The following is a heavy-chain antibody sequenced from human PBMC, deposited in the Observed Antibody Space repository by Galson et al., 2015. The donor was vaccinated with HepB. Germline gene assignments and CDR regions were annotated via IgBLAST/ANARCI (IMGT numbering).Heavy chain of an antibody. CDR1: GFTFSSYA. Sequence: SLRLSCAASGFTFSSYAMSWVRQAPGKGLEWVSAISGSGGSTYYADSVKGRFTISRDNSKNTLYLQMNSLRAEDTAVYYCAKLGMATIRAFDYWGQGTLVTVSS. CDR2: ISGSGGST. CDR3: AKLGMATIRAFDY. V-gene: IGHV3-23*01. D-gene: IGHD5-24*01. J-gene: IGHJ4*02.